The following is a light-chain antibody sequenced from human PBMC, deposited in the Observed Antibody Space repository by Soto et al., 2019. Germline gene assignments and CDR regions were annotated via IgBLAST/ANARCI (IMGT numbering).Light chain of an antibody. V-gene: IGKV1-5*01. Sequence: DIQMTQSPSTLSASVGDRVTITCRASQSISKWVAWYQQKPGKAPELLISDASNLQSGVPPRFSGSGSGTQFTLTISSLQPDDFATYYCQQYNSYSFGQGTKVDIK. CDR3: QQYNSYS. J-gene: IGKJ1*01. CDR2: DAS. CDR1: QSISKW.